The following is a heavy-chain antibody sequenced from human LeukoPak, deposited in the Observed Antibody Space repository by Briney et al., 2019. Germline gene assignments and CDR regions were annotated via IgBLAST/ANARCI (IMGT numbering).Heavy chain of an antibody. CDR2: ISGSGGST. V-gene: IGHV3-23*01. J-gene: IGHJ3*02. CDR3: AKRQYDSSGYYFDAFDI. D-gene: IGHD3-22*01. Sequence: PGGSLRLSCAASGFTFSSYAMSWVRQAPGKGLEWVSAISGSGGSTYYADSVKGRFTISRDNSKNTLYLQMNSLRAEDTAVYYCAKRQYDSSGYYFDAFDIWGQGTMVTVSS. CDR1: GFTFSSYA.